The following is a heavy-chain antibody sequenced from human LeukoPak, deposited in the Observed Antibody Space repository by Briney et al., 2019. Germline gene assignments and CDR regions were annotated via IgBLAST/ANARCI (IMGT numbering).Heavy chain of an antibody. CDR1: GYTFTSYG. D-gene: IGHD3-22*01. CDR3: ARVRITMIGGYYYMDV. V-gene: IGHV1-18*01. CDR2: ISAYNGNT. Sequence: ASVKVSCKASGYTFTSYGISWVRQAPGQGLEWMGWISAYNGNTNYAQKLQGRVTMTTDTSTSTAYMELRSLRSDDTAVYYCARVRITMIGGYYYMDVWGKGTTVTVSS. J-gene: IGHJ6*03.